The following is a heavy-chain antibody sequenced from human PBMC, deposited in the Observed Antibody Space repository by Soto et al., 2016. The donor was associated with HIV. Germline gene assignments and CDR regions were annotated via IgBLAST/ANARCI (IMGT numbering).Heavy chain of an antibody. CDR1: SGSFSGYY. CDR2: INHSGST. CDR3: ARLTYYYEFRDLSLTYYYYYYMDV. Sequence: QVQLQQWGAGLLKPSETLSLTCAVHSGSFSGYYWSWIRQSPGKGLEWIGEINHSGSTNYNPSFKSRVTISIDTSKNQFSLKLSSVTAADTAVYYCARLTYYYEFRDLSLTYYYYYYMDVWGQRDHGHRLL. J-gene: IGHJ6*03. D-gene: IGHD3-22*01. V-gene: IGHV4-34*01.